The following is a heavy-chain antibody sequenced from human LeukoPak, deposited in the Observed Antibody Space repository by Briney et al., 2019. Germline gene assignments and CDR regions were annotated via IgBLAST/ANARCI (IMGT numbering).Heavy chain of an antibody. D-gene: IGHD6-13*01. CDR3: ARGGQQLADFDY. CDR1: GGSISSYY. V-gene: IGHV4-59*01. Sequence: PSETLSLTCTVSGGSISSYYWSWIRQPPGKGLEWIGYIHYSGSTKYNPSLKSRVTISVDTSKNQFSLNLSSVTAADTAVYYCARGGQQLADFDYWGQGTLVTVSS. CDR2: IHYSGST. J-gene: IGHJ4*02.